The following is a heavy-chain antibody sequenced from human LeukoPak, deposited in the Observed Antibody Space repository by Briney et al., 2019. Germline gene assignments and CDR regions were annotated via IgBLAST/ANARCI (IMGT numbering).Heavy chain of an antibody. CDR1: GGSISSYY. V-gene: IGHV4-59*08. CDR3: ASAPLYDFWSGYPRGAFDI. CDR2: IYYSGST. J-gene: IGHJ3*02. D-gene: IGHD3-3*01. Sequence: PSETLSLTCTVSGGSISSYYWSWIRQPPGKGLEWIAYIYYSGSTSYNPSLKSRVTISVDTSKNQFSLKLTSVTAADTAVYYCASAPLYDFWSGYPRGAFDIWGQGTMVTVSS.